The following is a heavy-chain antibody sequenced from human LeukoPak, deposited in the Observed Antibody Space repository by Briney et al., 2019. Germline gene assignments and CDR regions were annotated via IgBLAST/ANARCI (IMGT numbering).Heavy chain of an antibody. V-gene: IGHV4-38-2*02. CDR3: ARGKIGVAYDY. D-gene: IGHD2-8*01. CDR2: IYHSGST. Sequence: PSETLSLTCTVSGYSISSGYYWGWIRQPPGKGLEWIGSIYHSGSTYYNPSLKSRVTISVDTSKNQFSLKLSSVTAADTAVHYCARGKIGVAYDYWGQGTLVTVSS. J-gene: IGHJ4*02. CDR1: GYSISSGYY.